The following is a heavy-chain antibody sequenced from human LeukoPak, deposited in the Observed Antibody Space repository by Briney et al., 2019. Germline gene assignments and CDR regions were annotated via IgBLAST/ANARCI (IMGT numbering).Heavy chain of an antibody. Sequence: GGSLRLSCAASGFTFSSYGMHWVRQAPGKGLEWVAVIWYDGSNKYYADSVKGRFAISRDNSKNTLYLQMNSLRAEDTAVYYCAGWPIFSDAFHIWGQGTMVTVSS. J-gene: IGHJ3*02. CDR2: IWYDGSNK. V-gene: IGHV3-33*01. CDR1: GFTFSSYG. D-gene: IGHD2-15*01. CDR3: AGWPIFSDAFHI.